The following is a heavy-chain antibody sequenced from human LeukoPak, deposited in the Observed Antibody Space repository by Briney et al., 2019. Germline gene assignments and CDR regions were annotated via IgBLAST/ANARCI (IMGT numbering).Heavy chain of an antibody. D-gene: IGHD6-19*01. V-gene: IGHV5-51*01. J-gene: IGHJ4*02. CDR3: ARQYITGWQSFDY. Sequence: FYPGDSETIYRPSFQGQVTISVDKSFSTAYLQWSSLKASDTAMYYCARQYITGWQSFDYWGQGTLVTVSS. CDR2: FYPGDSET.